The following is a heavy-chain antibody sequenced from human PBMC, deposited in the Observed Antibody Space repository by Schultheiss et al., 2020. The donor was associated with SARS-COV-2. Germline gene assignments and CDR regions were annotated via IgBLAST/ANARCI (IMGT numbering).Heavy chain of an antibody. CDR3: ARGPSPDYGYYFDY. CDR2: INPNSGGT. J-gene: IGHJ4*02. V-gene: IGHV1-2*06. Sequence: ASVKVSCKASGYTFTGYYMHWVRQAPGQGLEWMGRINPNSGGTGYAQKFQGRVTMTRDTSISTAYMELSSLRSEDTAVYYCARGPSPDYGYYFDYWGQGTLVTVSS. D-gene: IGHD4-17*01. CDR1: GYTFTGYY.